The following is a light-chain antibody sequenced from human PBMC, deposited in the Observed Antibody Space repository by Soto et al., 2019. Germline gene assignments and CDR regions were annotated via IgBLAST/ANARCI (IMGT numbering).Light chain of an antibody. J-gene: IGKJ1*01. Sequence: EIVMTQSPATLSVSPGERATLSCWASQSINSNLVWYQQKPGQAPRLLIYGASTRATGIPARFSGSGSGTEFTLTISSLQSEDFAVYYCQQYNNWLWTFGQGTKVEIK. CDR3: QQYNNWLWT. V-gene: IGKV3-15*01. CDR2: GAS. CDR1: QSINSN.